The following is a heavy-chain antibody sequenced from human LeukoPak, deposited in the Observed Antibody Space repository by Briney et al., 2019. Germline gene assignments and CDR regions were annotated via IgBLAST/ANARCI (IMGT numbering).Heavy chain of an antibody. Sequence: ASVKVSCKASGYTFTSYAMHWVRQAPGQRLEWMGWINAGNGNTKYSQKFQGRVTITRDTSASTAYMELSSLRSEDTAVYYCARELVVPAAMGYYYGMDVWGQGTTVTVSS. D-gene: IGHD2-2*01. J-gene: IGHJ6*02. V-gene: IGHV1-3*01. CDR3: ARELVVPAAMGYYYGMDV. CDR1: GYTFTSYA. CDR2: INAGNGNT.